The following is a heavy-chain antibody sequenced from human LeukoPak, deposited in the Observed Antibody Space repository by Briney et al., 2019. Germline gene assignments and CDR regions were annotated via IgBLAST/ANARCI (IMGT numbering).Heavy chain of an antibody. Sequence: DRSLRLSCEASGYTFDDYAMHWVRQAPGKGLEWVSGISWNSGSIGYADSVKGRFSISRDNGKNSLYLQMNSLRTEDTALYYCAKGHTYGLGESYLDIWGQGTLVSVSS. V-gene: IGHV3-9*01. CDR3: AKGHTYGLGESYLDI. CDR2: ISWNSGSI. D-gene: IGHD5-18*01. J-gene: IGHJ4*02. CDR1: GYTFDDYA.